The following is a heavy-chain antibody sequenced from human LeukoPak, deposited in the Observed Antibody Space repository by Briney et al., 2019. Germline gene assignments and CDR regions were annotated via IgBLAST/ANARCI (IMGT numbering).Heavy chain of an antibody. CDR2: IYSGGST. D-gene: IGHD3-3*01. CDR3: ASPYYDFWSGYSGNYYYYMDV. CDR1: GLTVSSNY. J-gene: IGHJ6*03. Sequence: PGGSLRLSCAASGLTVSSNYMGWVRQAPGKGLEWGSVIYSGGSTYYADSVKGRFTISRDNSKNTLYLQMNSLRAEDTAVYYCASPYYDFWSGYSGNYYYYMDVWGKGTTVTVSS. V-gene: IGHV3-66*02.